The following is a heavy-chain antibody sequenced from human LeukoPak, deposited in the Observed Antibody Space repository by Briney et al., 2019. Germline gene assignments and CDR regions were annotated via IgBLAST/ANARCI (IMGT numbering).Heavy chain of an antibody. Sequence: PGGSLRLSCAASGFTFSSYAMSWVRQAPGKGLEWVSAISGSGGSTYYADSVKGRFTISRDNSKSTLYLRMNSLRAEDTAVYYCAKDKYYDILTGYYTDWGQGTLVTVSS. CDR3: AKDKYYDILTGYYTD. CDR2: ISGSGGST. J-gene: IGHJ4*02. CDR1: GFTFSSYA. D-gene: IGHD3-9*01. V-gene: IGHV3-23*01.